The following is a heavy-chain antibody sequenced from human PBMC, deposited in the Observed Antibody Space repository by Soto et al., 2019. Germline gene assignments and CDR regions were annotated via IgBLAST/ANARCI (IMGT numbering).Heavy chain of an antibody. CDR2: IYYNGAT. V-gene: IGHV4-61*01. Sequence: QVQLQESGPGLVKPSETLSLTCTVSGGSVSRGSYYWTWIRQSPGKGLEWVGYIYYNGATSYNPSLKSRVTISRDTSKNQFSLKLTSVTAADTAVYYCARNDAACDIWGQGTMVSVSS. CDR3: ARNDAACDI. J-gene: IGHJ3*02. CDR1: GGSVSRGSYY.